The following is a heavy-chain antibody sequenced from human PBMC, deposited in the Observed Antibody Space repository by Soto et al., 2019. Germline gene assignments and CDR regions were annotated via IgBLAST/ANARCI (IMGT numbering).Heavy chain of an antibody. Sequence: SETLSLTCTVSGGSISSSSYYWGWIRQPPGKGLEWIGSIYYSGSTYYNPSLKSRVTISVDTSKNQFSLKLSSVTAADTAVYYCARPSDRLLWFGEFIDAFDIWGQGTMVTVSS. CDR1: GGSISSSSYY. V-gene: IGHV4-39*01. CDR3: ARPSDRLLWFGEFIDAFDI. J-gene: IGHJ3*02. CDR2: IYYSGST. D-gene: IGHD3-10*01.